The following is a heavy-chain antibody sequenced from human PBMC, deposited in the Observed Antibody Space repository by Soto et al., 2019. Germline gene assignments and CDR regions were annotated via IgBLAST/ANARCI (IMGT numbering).Heavy chain of an antibody. J-gene: IGHJ4*02. V-gene: IGHV3-15*07. Sequence: EVQLVESGGGLVKPGGSLRLSCAASGFTFSNAWMNWVRQAPGKGLEWVGRIKSKTDGGTTDYAAPVKGRFTISRDDSKNTRYLQMNSLKTEDTAVYYCTTDGSVGVTQIDYWGQGTLVTVSS. CDR1: GFTFSNAW. CDR3: TTDGSVGVTQIDY. D-gene: IGHD3-16*01. CDR2: IKSKTDGGTT.